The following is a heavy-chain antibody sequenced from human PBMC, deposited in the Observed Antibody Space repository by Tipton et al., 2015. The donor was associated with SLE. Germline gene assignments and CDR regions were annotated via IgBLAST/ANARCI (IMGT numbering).Heavy chain of an antibody. CDR1: GYTFTSHG. V-gene: IGHV1-18*01. J-gene: IGHJ4*02. D-gene: IGHD5-24*01. Sequence: QLVQSGGEVKKTGASVKVSCKASGYTFTSHGITWLRQAPGQGLEWMGWINAYDGNTRYAQKFQGRVTMTTDTSTNTAYMELRSLRPDDTAVYYCAKNGGDGQSWGVAWLDYWGQGTLVTVSS. CDR2: INAYDGNT. CDR3: AKNGGDGQSWGVAWLDY.